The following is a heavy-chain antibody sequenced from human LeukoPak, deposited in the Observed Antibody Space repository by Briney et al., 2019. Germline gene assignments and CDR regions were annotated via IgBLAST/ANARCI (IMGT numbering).Heavy chain of an antibody. CDR3: GRGRYCSSTSCYVYYFDY. V-gene: IGHV4-34*01. CDR1: GGSFSGYY. D-gene: IGHD2-2*01. Sequence: SETLSLTCAVYGGSFSGYYWSWIRQPPGKGLEWIGEINHSGSTNYNPSLKSRVTISVDTSKNQFSLKLSSVTAADTAVYYCGRGRYCSSTSCYVYYFDYWGQGTLVTVSS. J-gene: IGHJ4*02. CDR2: INHSGST.